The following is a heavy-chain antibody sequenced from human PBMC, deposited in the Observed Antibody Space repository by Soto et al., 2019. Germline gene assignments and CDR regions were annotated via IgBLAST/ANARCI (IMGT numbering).Heavy chain of an antibody. CDR1: GGTFSSYT. CDR3: ARGRRYYDSSGYPDAFDI. D-gene: IGHD3-22*01. CDR2: INPNSGGT. V-gene: IGHV1-2*04. J-gene: IGHJ3*02. Sequence: XVKVSGKASGGTFSSYTISWVRQAPGQGLEWMGWINPNSGGTNYAQKFQGWVTMTRDTSISTAYMELSRLRSDDTAVYYCARGRRYYDSSGYPDAFDIWGQGTMVTVS.